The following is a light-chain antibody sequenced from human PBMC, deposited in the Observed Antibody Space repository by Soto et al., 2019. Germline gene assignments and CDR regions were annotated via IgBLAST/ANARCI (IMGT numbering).Light chain of an antibody. CDR3: QQSGSSPRT. Sequence: EIVLTQSPGTLSLSPGERATLSCRASQSVSSSYLAWYQQKPGQAPRLLIYGASSRATGIPDRFSGSGSGTDFTLTISRLEPEDFVVYYCQQSGSSPRTFGQGTKVEIK. CDR1: QSVSSSY. CDR2: GAS. J-gene: IGKJ1*01. V-gene: IGKV3-20*01.